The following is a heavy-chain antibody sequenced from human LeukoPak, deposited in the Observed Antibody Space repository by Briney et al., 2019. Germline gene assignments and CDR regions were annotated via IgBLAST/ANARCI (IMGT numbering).Heavy chain of an antibody. J-gene: IGHJ4*02. CDR1: GYTFTGYF. V-gene: IGHV1-2*02. D-gene: IGHD1-1*01. Sequence: ASVKVSCKTSGYTFTGYFIHWVRQAPGQGLEWMGWINPNSGVTHYVQRFQGRVTMTRDTSISTVYMELISLTSDDTAVYYCARDLGRFELALNYWGQGTLVAVSS. CDR3: ARDLGRFELALNY. CDR2: INPNSGVT.